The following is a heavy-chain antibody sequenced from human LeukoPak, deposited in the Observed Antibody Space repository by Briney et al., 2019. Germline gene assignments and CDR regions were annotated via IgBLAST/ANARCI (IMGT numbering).Heavy chain of an antibody. V-gene: IGHV3-30*02. CDR3: ARGGARLHSYYFDD. CDR1: GFTFSTYD. CDR2: IRYDGSKK. J-gene: IGHJ4*02. D-gene: IGHD1-26*01. Sequence: GGSLRLSCAASGFTFSTYDIHWVRQAPGKGLEWVGLIRYDGSKKYYADSVKGRFTISRDNSKNTLYLQMNSLRAQDTAVFYCARGGARLHSYYFDDWGQGTLVTVSS.